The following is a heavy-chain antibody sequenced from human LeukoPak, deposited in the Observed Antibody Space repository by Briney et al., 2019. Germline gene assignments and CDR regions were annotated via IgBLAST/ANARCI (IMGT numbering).Heavy chain of an antibody. CDR1: GCTLSSYW. Sequence: RASLTLSCAASGCTLSSYWKHWVRKGPGKGLVWVSLSNSDGSSTSYADSVRGRFTISRDNANNMLYLQMNSLRAKDTAVYYCVRGSGYSDLDIWGQGKMVTV. J-gene: IGHJ3*02. V-gene: IGHV3-74*01. D-gene: IGHD1-26*01. CDR3: VRGSGYSDLDI. CDR2: SNSDGSST.